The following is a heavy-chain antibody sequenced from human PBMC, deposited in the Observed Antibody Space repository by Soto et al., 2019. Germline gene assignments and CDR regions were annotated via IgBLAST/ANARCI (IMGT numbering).Heavy chain of an antibody. D-gene: IGHD4-17*01. CDR3: ARGLWGDYPTATDY. Sequence: SETLSLTCAVYGGSFSGYYWSWIRQPPGKGLEWIGEINHSGSTNYNPSLKSRVTISVDTSKNQFSLKLSSVTAADTAVYYCARGLWGDYPTATDYWGQGTLVTVSS. J-gene: IGHJ4*02. CDR2: INHSGST. CDR1: GGSFSGYY. V-gene: IGHV4-34*01.